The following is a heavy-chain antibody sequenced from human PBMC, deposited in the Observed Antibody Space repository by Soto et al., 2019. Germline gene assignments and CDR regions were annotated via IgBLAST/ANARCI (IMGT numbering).Heavy chain of an antibody. J-gene: IGHJ4*02. V-gene: IGHV6-1*01. CDR3: ARGSGRTYDY. CDR2: TYYRSRWYS. D-gene: IGHD1-1*01. Sequence: QVQLQVSGPGLVEPSQTLSLTCAISGDSVSSNGVAWNWLRQSPSRGLEWLGRTYYRSRWYSEYAESVKSRIIINPDTSKSQFSLHLTSVTPEDTAVYSCARGSGRTYDYWAQGTLVTVSS. CDR1: GDSVSSNGVA.